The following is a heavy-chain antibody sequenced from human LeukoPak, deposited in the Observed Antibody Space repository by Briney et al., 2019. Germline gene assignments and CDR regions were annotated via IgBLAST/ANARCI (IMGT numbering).Heavy chain of an antibody. D-gene: IGHD3-9*01. V-gene: IGHV4-4*07. J-gene: IGHJ4*02. CDR1: GGSISSYY. CDR2: IYTSGTT. Sequence: SETLSLTCTVSGGSISSYYWSWIRQPAGKGLEWIGRIYTSGTTHYNPSLKSRVTISIDMSKKQFSLKLSSVTAADTAVYHCARTYYDPLTGYYSGGGPFDSWGQGILVTVSS. CDR3: ARTYYDPLTGYYSGGGPFDS.